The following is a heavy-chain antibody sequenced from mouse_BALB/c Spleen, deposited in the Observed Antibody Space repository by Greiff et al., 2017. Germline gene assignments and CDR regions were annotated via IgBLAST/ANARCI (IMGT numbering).Heavy chain of an antibody. V-gene: IGHV14-3*02. CDR2: IDPANGNT. Sequence: EVQLQQSGAELVKPGASVKLSCTASGFNIKDTYMHWVKQRPEQGLEWIGRIDPANGNTKYDPKFQGKATITADTSSNTAYLQLSSLTSEDTAVYYCATAPLYYAMDYWGQGTSVTVSS. J-gene: IGHJ4*01. CDR1: GFNIKDTY. CDR3: ATAPLYYAMDY.